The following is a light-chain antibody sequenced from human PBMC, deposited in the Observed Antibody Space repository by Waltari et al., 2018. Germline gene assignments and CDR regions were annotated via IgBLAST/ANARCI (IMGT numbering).Light chain of an antibody. Sequence: DIQMTQSPSSLSASVGDRVTITCQASRDINNYLNWYQQKPGKAPKLLIYDASTLETGVPSRFSGSGSGTDFVFTISRLQPEDSATYYCQHYDGVPPWTFGQGTRVDFK. CDR2: DAS. V-gene: IGKV1-33*01. CDR3: QHYDGVPPWT. CDR1: RDINNY. J-gene: IGKJ1*01.